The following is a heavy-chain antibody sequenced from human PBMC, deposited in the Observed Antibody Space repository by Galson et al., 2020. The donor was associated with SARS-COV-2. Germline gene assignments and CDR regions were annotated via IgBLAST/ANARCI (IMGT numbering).Heavy chain of an antibody. J-gene: IGHJ4*02. CDR1: GFTFSSYS. D-gene: IGHD2-2*01. Sequence: GESLKISCAASGFTFSSYSMTWVRQAPGEGLEWVSIIGVEGGPTFYADSVKGRFTISRDNSKNTLYLQMNSLRAEDTAIYYCARRYWSSNLCHPFYYWGQGTLVTVSS. CDR3: ARRYWSSNLCHPFYY. CDR2: IGVEGGPT. V-gene: IGHV3-23*01.